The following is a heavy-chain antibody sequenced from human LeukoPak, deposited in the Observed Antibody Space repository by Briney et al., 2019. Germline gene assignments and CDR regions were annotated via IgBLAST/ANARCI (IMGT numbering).Heavy chain of an antibody. CDR3: ARGIYDILTYDAFDI. Sequence: ASVTVSCKASGGTFSSYAISWVRQAPGQELEWMGGIIPIFGTANYAQKFQGRVTITADESTSTAYMELSSLRSEDTAVYYCARGIYDILTYDAFDIWGQGTMVTVSS. CDR1: GGTFSSYA. J-gene: IGHJ3*02. V-gene: IGHV1-69*01. D-gene: IGHD3-9*01. CDR2: IIPIFGTA.